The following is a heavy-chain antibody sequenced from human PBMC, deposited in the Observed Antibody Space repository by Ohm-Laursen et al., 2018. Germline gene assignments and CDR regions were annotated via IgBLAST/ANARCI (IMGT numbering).Heavy chain of an antibody. CDR3: TRAYKGWYFDL. CDR2: INSDGSTT. D-gene: IGHD5-24*01. CDR1: GFTFSDYE. Sequence: SLRLSCAASGFTFSDYEMNWVRQAPGKGLVWVSHINSDGSTTSYADSVKGRFTISRDNAKNTLYLQMNSLRAEDTAVYYCTRAYKGWYFDLWGRGTLVTVSS. J-gene: IGHJ2*01. V-gene: IGHV3-74*01.